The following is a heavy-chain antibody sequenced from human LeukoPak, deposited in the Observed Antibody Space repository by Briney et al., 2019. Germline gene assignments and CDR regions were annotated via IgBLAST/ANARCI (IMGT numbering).Heavy chain of an antibody. V-gene: IGHV1-18*01. CDR1: GYTFTSYG. D-gene: IGHD6-19*01. Sequence: ASVKVSCKASGYTFTSYGISWVRQAPGQGLEWMGWISAYNGNTNYAQKLQGRVTMTTDTSTSTAYMELRRLRSDDTAVYYCARDHAAVAEFNWFDPWGQGTLVTVSS. J-gene: IGHJ5*02. CDR2: ISAYNGNT. CDR3: ARDHAAVAEFNWFDP.